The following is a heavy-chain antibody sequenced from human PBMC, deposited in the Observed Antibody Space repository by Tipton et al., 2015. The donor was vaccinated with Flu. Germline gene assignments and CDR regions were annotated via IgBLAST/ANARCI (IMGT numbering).Heavy chain of an antibody. CDR2: INHSGST. CDR3: ATEYRGGGNRYYFDY. V-gene: IGHV4-34*01. D-gene: IGHD4-23*01. Sequence: LRLSCAVYGGSFSGYYWSWIRQPPGKGLEWIGEINHSGSTNYNPSLKSRVTISVDTSKNQFSLKLSSVTAADTAVYYCATEYRGGGNRYYFDYWGQGTLVTVSS. J-gene: IGHJ4*02. CDR1: GGSFSGYY.